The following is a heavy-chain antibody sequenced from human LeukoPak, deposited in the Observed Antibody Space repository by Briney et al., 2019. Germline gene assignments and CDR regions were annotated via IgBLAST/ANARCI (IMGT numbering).Heavy chain of an antibody. D-gene: IGHD5-18*01. J-gene: IGHJ4*02. CDR1: GFTFSSHT. CDR3: ARDGLHTAHFDY. V-gene: IGHV3-48*02. CDR2: VSASSNI. Sequence: GGSLRLSCAASGFTFSSHTMNWVRQAPRKRLQWVSTVSASSNIHYSDSVQGRFTISRDNARNSLYLQMNSLRDEDTAVYYCARDGLHTAHFDYWGQGTLVTVSS.